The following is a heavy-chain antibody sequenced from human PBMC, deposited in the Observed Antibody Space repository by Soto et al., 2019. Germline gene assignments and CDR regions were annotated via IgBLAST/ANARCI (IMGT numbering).Heavy chain of an antibody. V-gene: IGHV4-34*01. CDR3: ARGPSTVTTVVGFDP. J-gene: IGHJ5*02. Sequence: QVQLQQWGAGLLKPSETLSLTCAVYGGSFSGYYWSWIRQPPGKGLEWIGEINHSGSTNYNPSHKCRVTISVDTDKNQFSLKLSSGTAADTAVYFCARGPSTVTTVVGFDPWGQGTLVTVSS. CDR2: INHSGST. D-gene: IGHD4-17*01. CDR1: GGSFSGYY.